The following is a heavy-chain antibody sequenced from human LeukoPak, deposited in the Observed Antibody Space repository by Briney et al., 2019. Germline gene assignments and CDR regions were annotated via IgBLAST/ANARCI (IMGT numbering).Heavy chain of an antibody. CDR3: ARDSSYCSGGSCVY. V-gene: IGHV3-7*01. J-gene: IGHJ4*02. CDR2: IKQDGSEK. CDR1: GFTVSSNY. Sequence: GGSLRLSCAASGFTVSSNYMSWVRQAPGKGLEWVANIKQDGSEKYYVDSVRGRFTISRDNAKNSLYLQMNSLRAEDTAVYYCARDSSYCSGGSCVYWGQGTLVTVSS. D-gene: IGHD2-15*01.